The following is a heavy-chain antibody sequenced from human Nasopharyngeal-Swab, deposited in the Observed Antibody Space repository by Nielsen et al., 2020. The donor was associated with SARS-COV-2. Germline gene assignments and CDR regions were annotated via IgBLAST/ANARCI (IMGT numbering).Heavy chain of an antibody. Sequence: SGPTLVKPTQTLTLTCTFSGFSLSTSGMCVSWIRQPPGKALEWLARIDWDDDKYYSTSLQTRLTISKDTSKNQVVLTMTNMDPVDTATYYCARSYSSGWYGGYFDYWGQGTLVTVSS. J-gene: IGHJ4*02. CDR1: GFSLSTSGMC. CDR2: IDWDDDK. D-gene: IGHD6-19*01. V-gene: IGHV2-70*11. CDR3: ARSYSSGWYGGYFDY.